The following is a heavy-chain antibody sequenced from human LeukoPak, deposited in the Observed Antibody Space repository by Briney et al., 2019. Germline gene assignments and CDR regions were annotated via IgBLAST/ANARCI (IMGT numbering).Heavy chain of an antibody. CDR2: IYTSGST. CDR3: ARQSADWFDP. V-gene: IGHV4-4*09. Sequence: SETLSLTCTVSGGSIRSYYWSWIRQPPGKGLEGIGYIYTSGSTNYNPSLKSRVTISVDTSKNQFSLKLSSVTAADTAVYYCARQSADWFDPWGQGTLVTVSS. CDR1: GGSIRSYY. J-gene: IGHJ5*02.